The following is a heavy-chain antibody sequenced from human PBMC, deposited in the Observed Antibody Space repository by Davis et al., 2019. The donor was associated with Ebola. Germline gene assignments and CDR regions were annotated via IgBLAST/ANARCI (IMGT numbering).Heavy chain of an antibody. CDR1: GFTFSSYS. D-gene: IGHD6-6*01. V-gene: IGHV3-7*01. CDR3: ARVGSSSSRYIDL. Sequence: GESLKISCAASGFTFSSYSMNWVRQAPGKGLEWVANIKQDGSEKYYVDSVKGRFTISRDNSKNTLYLQMDSLRAEDTAVYSCARVGSSSSRYIDLWGRGTLVTVSS. CDR2: IKQDGSEK. J-gene: IGHJ2*01.